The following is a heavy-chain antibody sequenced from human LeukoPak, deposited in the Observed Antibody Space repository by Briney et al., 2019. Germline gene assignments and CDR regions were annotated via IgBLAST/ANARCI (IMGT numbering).Heavy chain of an antibody. CDR2: ISSSRSYI. J-gene: IGHJ3*02. V-gene: IGHV3-21*01. CDR1: GFTFSSYS. Sequence: PGGSLRLSCAASGFTFSSYSMNWGREAPGEGLWCASSISSSRSYIYYADSVKGRFTISRHNAKNSLYLQMNSLRAEDTAVYYCASRVSYEDAFDIWDQGTMVTVSS. CDR3: ASRVSYEDAFDI. D-gene: IGHD5-12*01.